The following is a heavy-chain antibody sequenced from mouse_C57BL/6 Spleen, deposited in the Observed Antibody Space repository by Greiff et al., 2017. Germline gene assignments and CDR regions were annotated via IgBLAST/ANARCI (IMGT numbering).Heavy chain of an antibody. CDR3: AREGNYGNYVDY. Sequence: QVQLQQSGPELVKPGASVKISCKASGYSFTSYYIHWVQQRPGQGLEWIGWIYPGSGNTKYNEKFKGKATLTADTSSSTAYMQLSSLTSEDSAVYYCAREGNYGNYVDYWGQGTTLTVSS. J-gene: IGHJ2*01. CDR1: GYSFTSYY. D-gene: IGHD2-1*01. CDR2: IYPGSGNT. V-gene: IGHV1-66*01.